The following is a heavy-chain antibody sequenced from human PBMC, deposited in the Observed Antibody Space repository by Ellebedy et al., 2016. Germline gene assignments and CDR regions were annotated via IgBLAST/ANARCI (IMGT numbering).Heavy chain of an antibody. CDR3: ARRRSRRWFNP. Sequence: SETLSLXXTVSGGSISSSSYYWGWIRQPPGKGLEWIGYIYYSGSTNYNPSLKSRVTISVDTSKNQFSLKLTSVTAADTAVYYCARRRSRRWFNPWGQGTLVTVSS. CDR2: IYYSGST. J-gene: IGHJ5*02. V-gene: IGHV4-61*05. CDR1: GGSISSSSYY.